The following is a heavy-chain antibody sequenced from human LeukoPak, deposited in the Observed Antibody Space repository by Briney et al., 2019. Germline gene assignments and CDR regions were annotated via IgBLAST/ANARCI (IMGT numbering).Heavy chain of an antibody. Sequence: RGESLKISCKGSGYSFTSYWIGWVRQMPGKGLEWMGIIYPGDSDTRYSPSFQGQVTISADKSISAAYLQWSSLKASDTAMYYCAGGYYGSGSYFDYWGQGTLVTVSS. CDR2: IYPGDSDT. CDR3: AGGYYGSGSYFDY. D-gene: IGHD3-10*01. V-gene: IGHV5-51*01. CDR1: GYSFTSYW. J-gene: IGHJ4*02.